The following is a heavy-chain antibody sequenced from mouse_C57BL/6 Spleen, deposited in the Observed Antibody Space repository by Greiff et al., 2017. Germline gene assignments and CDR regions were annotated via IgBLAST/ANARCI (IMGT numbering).Heavy chain of an antibody. CDR2: IDPSDSYT. V-gene: IGHV1-69*01. Sequence: VQLQQPGAELVMPGASVKLSCKASGYTFTSYWMHWVKQRPGQGLEWIGEIDPSDSYTNYNQKFKGKSTLTVDKSSSTAYMQLSSLTSEDSAVYYCAKAQATYYAMDYWGQGTSVTVSS. J-gene: IGHJ4*01. D-gene: IGHD3-2*02. CDR1: GYTFTSYW. CDR3: AKAQATYYAMDY.